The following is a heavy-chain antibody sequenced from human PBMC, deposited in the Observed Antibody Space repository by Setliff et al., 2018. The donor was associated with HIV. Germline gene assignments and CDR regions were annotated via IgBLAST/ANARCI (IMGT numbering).Heavy chain of an antibody. J-gene: IGHJ4*02. D-gene: IGHD6-19*01. CDR3: AREAPAVVPTLLPDY. Sequence: ASVKVSCKASGYTFTGYYINWVRRAPGHGLEWMGRIYPNSGGTNYAQKFQGRVTMTRDTSISTAYMELSRLRSDDTAVYYCAREAPAVVPTLLPDYWGQGTLVTVSS. CDR1: GYTFTGYY. V-gene: IGHV1-2*06. CDR2: IYPNSGGT.